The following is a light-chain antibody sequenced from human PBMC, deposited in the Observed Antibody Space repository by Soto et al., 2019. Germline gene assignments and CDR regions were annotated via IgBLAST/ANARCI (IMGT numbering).Light chain of an antibody. V-gene: IGLV1-44*01. Sequence: QSALTQPPSASGTPGQRVTISCSGSSSNIGSNTVNWYQQLPGTAPKLVIYSNNQRPSGVPDRFSGSKSGTSASLAISGLQSEDEADYYCGAWDDSLNGYVVFGGGTK. CDR2: SNN. J-gene: IGLJ2*01. CDR3: GAWDDSLNGYVV. CDR1: SSNIGSNT.